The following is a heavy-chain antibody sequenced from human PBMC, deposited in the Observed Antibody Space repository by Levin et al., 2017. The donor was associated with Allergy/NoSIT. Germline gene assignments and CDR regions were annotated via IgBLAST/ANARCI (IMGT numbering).Heavy chain of an antibody. CDR2: IYYSGST. D-gene: IGHD6-19*01. CDR3: ARHSSWVRTAVAGYFDL. CDR1: GGSISSSSYY. Sequence: SETLSLTCTVSGGSISSSSYYWGWIRQPPGKGLEWIGSIYYSGSTYYNPSLKSRVTISVDTSKNQFSLKLSSVTAADTAVYYCARHSSWVRTAVAGYFDLWGRGTLVTVSS. J-gene: IGHJ2*01. V-gene: IGHV4-39*01.